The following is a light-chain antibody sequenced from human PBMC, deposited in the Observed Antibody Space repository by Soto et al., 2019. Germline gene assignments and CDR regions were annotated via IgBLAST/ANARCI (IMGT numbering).Light chain of an antibody. CDR1: SSDVGGYNY. J-gene: IGLJ2*01. CDR3: TSYAATYIVL. CDR2: EVS. Sequence: QSALTQPPSASGAPGQSVTISCTGTSSDVGGYNYVSWFQQHPGRAPKLMIYEVSKRPSGVPDRFSGSKSGNTASLTVSGLQGEDEADYFCTSYAATYIVLVGGGTKLTVL. V-gene: IGLV2-8*01.